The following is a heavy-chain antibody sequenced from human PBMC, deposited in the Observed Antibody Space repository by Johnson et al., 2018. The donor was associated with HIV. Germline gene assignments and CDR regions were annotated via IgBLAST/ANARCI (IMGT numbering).Heavy chain of an antibody. D-gene: IGHD6-19*01. J-gene: IGHJ3*02. Sequence: VQLVESGGGVVQPGRSLRLSCAASGFTFSNNGMHWVRQASGKGLEWVAVISNDGRNKQYADSVKGRFTISRDNSKNTLYVEMNSLRVEDTAVYYCAKGLSAWSYDVFDMWGQGTMVTVSS. CDR1: GFTFSNNG. V-gene: IGHV3-30*18. CDR2: ISNDGRNK. CDR3: AKGLSAWSYDVFDM.